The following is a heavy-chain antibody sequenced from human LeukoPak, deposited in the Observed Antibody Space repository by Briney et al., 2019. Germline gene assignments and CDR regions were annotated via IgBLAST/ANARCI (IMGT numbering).Heavy chain of an antibody. V-gene: IGHV4-61*02. J-gene: IGHJ4*02. CDR1: GGTISSGSYY. CDR3: AGGVRDGYNPR. CDR2: IYTSGST. Sequence: SQTLSLTCTVSGGTISSGSYYWSWIRQPAGKGLEWIGRIYTSGSTNYNPSLKSRVTISVDTSKNQFSLKLSSVTAADTAVYYCAGGVRDGYNPRWGQGTLVTVSS. D-gene: IGHD5-24*01.